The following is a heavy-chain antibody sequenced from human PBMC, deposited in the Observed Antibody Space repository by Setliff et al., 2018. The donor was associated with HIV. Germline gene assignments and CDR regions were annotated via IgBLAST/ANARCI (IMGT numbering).Heavy chain of an antibody. Sequence: TGESLKISCAASGFTFSTYTMNWVRQAPGKGLEWLSSISSSSSFIYYADSVKGRFTISREDAKNSLFLKMDSLRAEDTAVYYCAGQWGPYYMDVWGKGTTVTVSS. CDR3: AGQWGPYYMDV. D-gene: IGHD3-16*01. CDR1: GFTFSTYT. J-gene: IGHJ6*03. V-gene: IGHV3-21*01. CDR2: ISSSSSFI.